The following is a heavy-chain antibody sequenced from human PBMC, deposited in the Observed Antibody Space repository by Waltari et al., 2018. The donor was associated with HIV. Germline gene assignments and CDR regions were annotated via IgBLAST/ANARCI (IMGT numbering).Heavy chain of an antibody. D-gene: IGHD1-26*01. CDR1: GDTFTTYF. CDR2: INPASGDT. CDR3: ARGEDVSLTHLPPGFRLQF. J-gene: IGHJ4*02. Sequence: QTLLVQSPSEVRARGASVTHSCKTSGDTFTTYFIYCFRPAPGQGLEWLGRINPASGDTTYSQTFQTRVTMTRDASSASAYMELARLTSADTAVYFCARGEDVSLTHLPPGFRLQFWGQGSLVSVSS. V-gene: IGHV1-2*06.